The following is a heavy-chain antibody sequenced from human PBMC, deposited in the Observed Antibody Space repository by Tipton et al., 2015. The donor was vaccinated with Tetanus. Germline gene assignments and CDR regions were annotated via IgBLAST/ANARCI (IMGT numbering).Heavy chain of an antibody. CDR2: IDSDGSGT. CDR1: GFSFNVYS. V-gene: IGHV3-74*01. Sequence: SLRLSCAASGFSFNVYSMSWVRQAPGQGLEWLSRIDSDGSGTTYADSVKGRFTISRDNAKNTLYLQMNSLRAEDTAVYYCVRVLKGAKCSRSSCDGYGMDVWGQGTTVTVSS. CDR3: VRVLKGAKCSRSSCDGYGMDV. J-gene: IGHJ6*02. D-gene: IGHD2-2*01.